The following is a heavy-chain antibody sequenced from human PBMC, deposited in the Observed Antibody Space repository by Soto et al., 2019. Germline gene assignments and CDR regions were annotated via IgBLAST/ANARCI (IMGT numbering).Heavy chain of an antibody. CDR3: ASSPYXXXXXHGMDV. CDR1: GYSFTSYW. D-gene: IGHD2-21*01. J-gene: IGHJ6*01. CDR2: IYPGDSDT. Sequence: PGESLKISCKGSGYSFTSYWSGWVRQMPGKGLEWMGIIYPGDSDTRYSPFFQGQVTISADKSISTAYLQWSSLKASDTAMYYCASSPYXXXXXHGMDVWGQGTTVTVSS. V-gene: IGHV5-51*01.